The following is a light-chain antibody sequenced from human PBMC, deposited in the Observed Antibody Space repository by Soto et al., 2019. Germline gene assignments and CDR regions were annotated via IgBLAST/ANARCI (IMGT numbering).Light chain of an antibody. J-gene: IGKJ3*01. Sequence: DIQMTQSPSSLSASVGDRVTITCRASQSITNYLNWYQQKPGKAPKLLIYTASNLQSGVPSRFSGNYSGTDFTLTISSLQPEDFATYYCQQSYSTLFSFGPGTKVDVK. CDR3: QQSYSTLFS. V-gene: IGKV1-39*01. CDR1: QSITNY. CDR2: TAS.